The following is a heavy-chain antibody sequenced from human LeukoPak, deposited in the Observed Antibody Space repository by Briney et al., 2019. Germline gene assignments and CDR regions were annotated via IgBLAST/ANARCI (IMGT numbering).Heavy chain of an antibody. V-gene: IGHV4-4*07. D-gene: IGHD6-19*01. Sequence: SETLSLTCTVSGDSISSYYWNWIRQPAGGGLEWIGRITTSGTTNYNRSLKSRVTLPVSTSQNQFSLKMSSVTAADTAVIYCARDHGSGWYDYWGQGTLVTVSS. J-gene: IGHJ4*02. CDR3: ARDHGSGWYDY. CDR2: ITTSGTT. CDR1: GDSISSYY.